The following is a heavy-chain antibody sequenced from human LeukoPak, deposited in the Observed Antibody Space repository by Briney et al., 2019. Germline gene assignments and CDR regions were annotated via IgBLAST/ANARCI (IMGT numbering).Heavy chain of an antibody. V-gene: IGHV1-69*01. Sequence: SVKVSCKASGGTFSSYAISWVRQAPGQGLGWMGGIIPIFGTANYAQKFQGRVTITADESTSTAYMELSSLRSEDTAVYYCARVTGIAAAGEYFQHWGQGTLVTVSS. CDR3: ARVTGIAAAGEYFQH. D-gene: IGHD6-13*01. CDR2: IIPIFGTA. CDR1: GGTFSSYA. J-gene: IGHJ1*01.